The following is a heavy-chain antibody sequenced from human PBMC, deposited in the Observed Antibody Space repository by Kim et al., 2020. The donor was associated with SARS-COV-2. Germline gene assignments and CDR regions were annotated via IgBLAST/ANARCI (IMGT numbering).Heavy chain of an antibody. CDR3: ARERPHCSGGSCYGSVVDY. Sequence: SRVTISVDTSKNQFSLKLSSVTAADTAVYYCARERPHCSGGSCYGSVVDYWGQGTLVTVSS. D-gene: IGHD2-15*01. J-gene: IGHJ4*02. V-gene: IGHV4-34*01.